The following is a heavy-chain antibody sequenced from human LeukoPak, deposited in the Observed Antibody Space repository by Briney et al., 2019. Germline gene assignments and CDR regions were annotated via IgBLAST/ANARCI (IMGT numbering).Heavy chain of an antibody. CDR2: ITGSGGRT. V-gene: IGHV3-23*01. CDR3: AKETHDYGFDY. CDR1: GFTFSSYA. Sequence: HPGGSLRLSCAASGFTFSSYAMSWVRGSPGEGVEWVSAITGSGGRTHYADSVKGRFTISRDNSKNTLYLQMNSLRAEDTALYYCAKETHDYGFDYWGQGTLVTVSS. J-gene: IGHJ4*02. D-gene: IGHD4-17*01.